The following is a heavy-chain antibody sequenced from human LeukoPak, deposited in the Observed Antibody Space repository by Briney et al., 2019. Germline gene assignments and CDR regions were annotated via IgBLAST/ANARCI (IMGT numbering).Heavy chain of an antibody. CDR2: INPSGGST. Sequence: ASVKVSCKASGYTFTSYYMHWVRQAPGQGLEWMGIINPSGGSTSYAQKFQGRVTMTRDTSTSTVYMELSSLRSEDTAVYYCARADVGAPGLAVAGSFDYWGQGTLVTVSS. V-gene: IGHV1-46*01. D-gene: IGHD6-19*01. J-gene: IGHJ4*02. CDR1: GYTFTSYY. CDR3: ARADVGAPGLAVAGSFDY.